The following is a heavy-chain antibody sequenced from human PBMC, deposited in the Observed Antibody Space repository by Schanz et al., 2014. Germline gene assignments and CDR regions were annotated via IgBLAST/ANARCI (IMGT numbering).Heavy chain of an antibody. CDR1: GFTFSSYA. J-gene: IGHJ6*03. CDR3: ARDAVALVPEYFMDV. Sequence: QGQLVESGGGVVQPGRSLRLSCAASGFTFSSYAMHWVRQAPGKGLEWVAVMSYDGSNKYYADSVKGRFTIARDNSKNTLFLQMDSLRVEDTAVYYCARDAVALVPEYFMDVWGKGTPVTVSS. D-gene: IGHD2-15*01. CDR2: MSYDGSNK. V-gene: IGHV3-30-3*01.